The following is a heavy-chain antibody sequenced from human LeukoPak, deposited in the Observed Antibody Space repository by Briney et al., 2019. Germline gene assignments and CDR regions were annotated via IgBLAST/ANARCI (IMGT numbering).Heavy chain of an antibody. J-gene: IGHJ4*02. CDR3: ASDIVATSGDF. CDR1: VFTFSDYY. CDR2: ISSSGDDN. V-gene: IGHV3-11*01. D-gene: IGHD5-12*01. Sequence: GGSLRLSRAESVFTFSDYYMSSIRQAPRRRLWWVAYISSSGDDNYYADSVKGRFTNSRDSPKNALFLRMSSLRVEDKATYYCASDIVATSGDFWGQGTLVSVSS.